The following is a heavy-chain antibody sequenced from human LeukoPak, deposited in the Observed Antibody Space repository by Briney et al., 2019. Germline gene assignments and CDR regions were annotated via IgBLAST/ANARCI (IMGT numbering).Heavy chain of an antibody. CDR1: GYTFTNYA. V-gene: IGHV1-3*01. CDR3: ARGIWSSHKADYYLDQ. CDR2: INAGNGNT. Sequence: ASVKVSCKASGYTFTNYAILWVRQAPGQRPEWMGWINAGNGNTKYSQTFQDRVIVTRDKSASTAYMELSSLRSEDTAVYYCARGIWSSHKADYYLDQWGQGTLVTVSS. J-gene: IGHJ4*02. D-gene: IGHD3-3*01.